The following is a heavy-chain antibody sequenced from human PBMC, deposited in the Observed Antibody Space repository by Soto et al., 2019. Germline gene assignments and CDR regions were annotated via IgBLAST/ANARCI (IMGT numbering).Heavy chain of an antibody. Sequence: QVQLVESGGGVVQPGRSLRLSCAASGFTFSSSGMHWVRQAPGKGLEWVAVTSFDGSSGYYADSVRGRFTISRDNSNNPLYLQMNSLRAEDTAVYYCARSTPAVAGYFDYWGQGTLGSVSS. J-gene: IGHJ4*02. CDR2: TSFDGSSG. CDR1: GFTFSSSG. V-gene: IGHV3-30*03. D-gene: IGHD6-19*01. CDR3: ARSTPAVAGYFDY.